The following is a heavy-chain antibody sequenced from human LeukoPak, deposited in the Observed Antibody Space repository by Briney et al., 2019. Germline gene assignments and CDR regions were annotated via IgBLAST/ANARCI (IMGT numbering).Heavy chain of an antibody. CDR3: ARDPHVVAGGYNWFDP. Sequence: PGGSLRLSCAASGFTFSSYSMNWVRQAPGKGLEWVSSISSSSSYIYYADSVKGRFTISRDNAKNSLYLQMNSLRAEDTAVYYCARDPHVVAGGYNWFDPWGQGTLVTVSS. J-gene: IGHJ5*02. V-gene: IGHV3-21*01. D-gene: IGHD2-15*01. CDR2: ISSSSSYI. CDR1: GFTFSSYS.